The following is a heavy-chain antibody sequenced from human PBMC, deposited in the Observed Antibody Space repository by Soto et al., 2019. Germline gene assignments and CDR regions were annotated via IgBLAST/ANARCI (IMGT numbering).Heavy chain of an antibody. CDR1: GYTFTSYA. CDR3: ARDTRWYDFWSGYYNYYYGMDV. D-gene: IGHD3-3*01. V-gene: IGHV1-3*01. J-gene: IGHJ6*02. Sequence: ASVKVSCKASGYTFTSYAMHWVRQAPGQRLEWMGWINAGNGNTKYSQKFQGRVTITRDTSASTAYMVLSSLRSEDTAVYYCARDTRWYDFWSGYYNYYYGMDVWGQGTTVTVSS. CDR2: INAGNGNT.